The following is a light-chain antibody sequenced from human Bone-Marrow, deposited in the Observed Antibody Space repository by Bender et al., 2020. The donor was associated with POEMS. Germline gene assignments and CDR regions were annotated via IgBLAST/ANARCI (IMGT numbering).Light chain of an antibody. Sequence: SALTQPASVSGSPGQSITISCTGTSTDIGMYDFVSWYQQHPGTAPKLIIYEVSKRPSGVSNRFSGSKSGNTASLTISGLQAEDEADYYCCLYAGSSTLVFGGGTKLTVL. CDR1: STDIGMYDF. V-gene: IGLV2-23*02. CDR2: EVS. J-gene: IGLJ2*01. CDR3: CLYAGSSTLV.